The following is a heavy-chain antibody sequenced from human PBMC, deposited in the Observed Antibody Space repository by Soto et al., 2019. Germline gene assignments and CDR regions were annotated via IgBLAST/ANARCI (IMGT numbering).Heavy chain of an antibody. CDR3: ARVFVRGYYGMDV. CDR2: IYYSGSN. CDR1: GGSISIYY. D-gene: IGHD2-15*01. V-gene: IGHV4-59*01. J-gene: IGHJ6*02. Sequence: PTETLSLTCTVSGGSISIYYCSWIRQPPGKGLEWIGYIYYSGSNNYNPPLKSRVTISVATSKNQLSLNMSSVTAADTAVYYCARVFVRGYYGMDVWGQGTTVTVSS.